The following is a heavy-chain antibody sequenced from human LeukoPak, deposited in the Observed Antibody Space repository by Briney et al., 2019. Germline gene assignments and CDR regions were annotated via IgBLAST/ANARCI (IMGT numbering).Heavy chain of an antibody. CDR1: GFTFSGYG. CDR2: IWFDGSRK. V-gene: IGHV3-33*01. CDR3: ARDTSSGYFYFDY. Sequence: GGSLRLSCAASGFTFSGYGMQWVRQAPGKGLEWVAVIWFDGSRKYYADSVKGRFTISRDNSKNTLYLQMNSLRVEDTALYYCARDTSSGYFYFDYWGQGTLVTVSS. D-gene: IGHD3-22*01. J-gene: IGHJ4*02.